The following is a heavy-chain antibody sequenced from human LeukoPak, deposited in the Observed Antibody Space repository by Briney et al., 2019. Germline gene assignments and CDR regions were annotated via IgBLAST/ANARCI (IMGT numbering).Heavy chain of an antibody. D-gene: IGHD3-10*01. J-gene: IGHJ4*02. V-gene: IGHV1-69*02. CDR3: ARLRNYYGSGEEYFDF. CDR2: IIPILGMT. CDR1: GGTFSSFT. Sequence: GASVKVSCKASGGTFSSFTISWVRHAPGQGLEWMGRIIPILGMTNYAQKFQGRVTISADKSTRTVYMELTSLTSDDTAVYYCARLRNYYGSGEEYFDFWGQGTLVTVSS.